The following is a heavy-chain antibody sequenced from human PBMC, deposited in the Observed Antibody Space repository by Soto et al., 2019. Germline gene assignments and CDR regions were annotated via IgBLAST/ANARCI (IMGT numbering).Heavy chain of an antibody. Sequence: PGESLKISCKGSGYSFTSYWIGWVRQMPGKGLEWMGIIYPGDSDTRHSPSFQGQVTISADKSISTAYLQWSSLKASDTAMYYCARLDARYCTNGVCYTGRYGMDVWGQGTTVTVSS. D-gene: IGHD2-8*01. V-gene: IGHV5-51*01. J-gene: IGHJ6*02. CDR1: GYSFTSYW. CDR2: IYPGDSDT. CDR3: ARLDARYCTNGVCYTGRYGMDV.